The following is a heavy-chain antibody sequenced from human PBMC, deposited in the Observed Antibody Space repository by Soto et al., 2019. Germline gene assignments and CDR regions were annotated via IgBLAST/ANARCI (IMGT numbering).Heavy chain of an antibody. J-gene: IGHJ4*02. V-gene: IGHV3-30*03. Sequence: HVQLVESGGAVVQPGRSLRLSCAASGFTFSSYDRHWVRQAPGKGLEWVAVISYDGSNKYYADSVKGRFTISRDNSKNTLYLQMNSLRTEDTAVYYCATKIVAATSDYWGQGTLVTVSS. CDR3: ATKIVAATSDY. CDR1: GFTFSSYD. D-gene: IGHD2-15*01. CDR2: ISYDGSNK.